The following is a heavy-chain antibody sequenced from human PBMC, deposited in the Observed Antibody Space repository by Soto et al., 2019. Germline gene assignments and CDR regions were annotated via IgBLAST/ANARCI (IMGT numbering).Heavy chain of an antibody. J-gene: IGHJ3*02. CDR1: GFTFSSYW. V-gene: IGHV3-7*01. D-gene: IGHD2-2*01. CDR2: IKQDGSGK. Sequence: GGSLRLSCVASGFTFSSYWMSWVRQAPGKGLEWVANIKQDGSGKYYVDSVKGRFTISRDNAKKSLYLQMNSLRAEDTAVYYCARDLEYCSSTSCHDAFDIWGQGTMVTVSS. CDR3: ARDLEYCSSTSCHDAFDI.